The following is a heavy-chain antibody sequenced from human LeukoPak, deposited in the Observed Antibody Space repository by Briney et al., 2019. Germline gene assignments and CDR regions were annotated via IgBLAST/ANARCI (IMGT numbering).Heavy chain of an antibody. Sequence: SETLSLTCTVSGGSISSYYWSWIRQPPGKGLEWIGYIYYSGSTNYNPSLKSRVTISVDTSKNQFSLKLSSVTAAGTAVYYCARGMYPNGWLVGYWGQGTLVTVSS. CDR3: ARGMYPNGWLVGY. J-gene: IGHJ4*02. D-gene: IGHD6-19*01. CDR1: GGSISSYY. V-gene: IGHV4-59*01. CDR2: IYYSGST.